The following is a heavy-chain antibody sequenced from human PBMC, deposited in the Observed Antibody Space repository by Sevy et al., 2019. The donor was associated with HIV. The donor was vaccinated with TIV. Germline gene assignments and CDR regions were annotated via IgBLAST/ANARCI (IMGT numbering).Heavy chain of an antibody. Sequence: KPPETLSLTCAVYGGSFSGYYWNWIRQSPGKGLEWIGEINHSGSTHYNPSLKSRVTISVDTSKNQFSLRLNSVTAADTAVYYCARAPPVVVVPGAPSWFDPWDQGTLVTVSS. D-gene: IGHD2-2*01. CDR3: ARAPPVVVVPGAPSWFDP. V-gene: IGHV4-34*01. J-gene: IGHJ5*02. CDR2: INHSGST. CDR1: GGSFSGYY.